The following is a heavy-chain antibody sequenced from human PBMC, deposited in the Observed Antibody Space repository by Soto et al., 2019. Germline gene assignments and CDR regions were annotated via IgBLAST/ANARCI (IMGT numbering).Heavy chain of an antibody. Sequence: GGSLRLSCAASGFTFSSYGMHWVRQAPGKGLEWVAVISYDGRNEYYADAVKGRFTISRDNSKNTLYLQTNSLRAEDTAVYYCAKDRGALRWSEEHYYFDYWGQGTLVTVSS. CDR1: GFTFSSYG. V-gene: IGHV3-30*18. CDR3: AKDRGALRWSEEHYYFDY. CDR2: ISYDGRNE. D-gene: IGHD4-17*01. J-gene: IGHJ4*02.